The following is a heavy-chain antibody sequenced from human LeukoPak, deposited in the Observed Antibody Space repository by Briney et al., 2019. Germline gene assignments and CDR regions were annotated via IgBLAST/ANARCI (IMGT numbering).Heavy chain of an antibody. D-gene: IGHD3-10*01. Sequence: GASVKVSCKASGGTFSSYAISWVRQAPGQGLEWMGGIIPIFGTANYAQKFQGRVTITADESTSTAYMELRSLRSDDTAVYYCARAPYGSGRSSRYNWFDPWGQGTLVTVSS. CDR3: ARAPYGSGRSSRYNWFDP. CDR1: GGTFSSYA. V-gene: IGHV1-69*13. J-gene: IGHJ5*02. CDR2: IIPIFGTA.